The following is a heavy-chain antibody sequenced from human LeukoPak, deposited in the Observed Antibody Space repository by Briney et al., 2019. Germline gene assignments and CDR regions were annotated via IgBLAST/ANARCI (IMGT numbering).Heavy chain of an antibody. Sequence: SETLSLTCTVSGGSISSYYWSWIRQPPGKGLEWIGYIYHSGSTYYNPSLKSRVTISVDRSKNQFSLKLSSVTAADTAVYYCARAGYDSSGYWINWFDPWGQGTLVTVSS. CDR3: ARAGYDSSGYWINWFDP. V-gene: IGHV4-59*12. D-gene: IGHD3-22*01. CDR1: GGSISSYY. J-gene: IGHJ5*02. CDR2: IYHSGST.